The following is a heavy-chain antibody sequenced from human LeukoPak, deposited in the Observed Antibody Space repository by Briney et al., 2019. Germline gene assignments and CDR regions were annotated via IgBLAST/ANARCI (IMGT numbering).Heavy chain of an antibody. CDR1: GFTFSNYW. D-gene: IGHD6-6*01. Sequence: GGSLRLSCTASGFTFSNYWMQWVRQAPGKGLVWVSFISSSSSYIYYADSVKGRFTISRDNAKNSLYLQMNSLRAEDTAVYYCTRDEDFYSSSSDYWGQGTLVTVSS. V-gene: IGHV3-21*01. CDR2: ISSSSSYI. CDR3: TRDEDFYSSSSDY. J-gene: IGHJ4*02.